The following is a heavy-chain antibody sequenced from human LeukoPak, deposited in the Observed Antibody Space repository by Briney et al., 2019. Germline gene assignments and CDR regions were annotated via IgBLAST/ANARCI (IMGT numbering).Heavy chain of an antibody. CDR2: INAGNGKT. Sequence: ASVKVSCKASQYTFTDYAVHWVRQAPGQRLEWMGWINAGNGKTKYSQSFQGRITLTTDTSTSTSYMELRSLEYDDTAIYYCARDNDKVVDHWGQGTLVTVSS. D-gene: IGHD1-1*01. J-gene: IGHJ4*01. CDR1: QYTFTDYA. CDR3: ARDNDKVVDH. V-gene: IGHV1-3*01.